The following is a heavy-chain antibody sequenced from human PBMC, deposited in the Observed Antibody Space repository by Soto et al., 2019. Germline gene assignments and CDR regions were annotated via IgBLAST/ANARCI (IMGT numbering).Heavy chain of an antibody. CDR1: GFTLTSST. CDR3: AASSYFCSGGSRYYYGMDV. D-gene: IGHD2-15*01. CDR2: IAVGSGDT. Sequence: SVKVSCKASGFTLTSSTMQWVRQARGQRLEWIGWIAVGSGDTNYAQEFQERVTITRDMSTGTAYMELSSLRSEDTAVYYCAASSYFCSGGSRYYYGMDVWGQGTTVTVSS. V-gene: IGHV1-58*02. J-gene: IGHJ6*02.